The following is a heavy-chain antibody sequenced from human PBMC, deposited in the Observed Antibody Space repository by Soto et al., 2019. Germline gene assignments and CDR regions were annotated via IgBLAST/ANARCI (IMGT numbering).Heavy chain of an antibody. Sequence: QVQLVESGGGVVQPGGSLRLSCAASGFTFSSYAMHWVRQAPGKGLEWLAVVSYDGTYKYYADSMKDRFTISRDNSKNTLFLQMSTLGSDDTAVYYCARDSIPAPYSEPQLAFDPWGQGILVTVSS. CDR1: GFTFSSYA. V-gene: IGHV3-30-3*01. J-gene: IGHJ5*02. D-gene: IGHD6-13*01. CDR2: VSYDGTYK. CDR3: ARDSIPAPYSEPQLAFDP.